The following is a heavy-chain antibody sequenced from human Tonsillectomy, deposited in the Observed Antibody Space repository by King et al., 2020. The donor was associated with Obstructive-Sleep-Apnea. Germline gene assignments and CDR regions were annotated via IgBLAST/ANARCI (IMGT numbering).Heavy chain of an antibody. CDR1: GGSFSGYY. V-gene: IGHV4-34*01. Sequence: VQLQQWGAGLLKPSETLSLTCAVYGGSFSGYYWSWIRQPPGKGLEWIREINHRGSTNYNPSLKSRVTISLDTSKNQFSLTLNSVTAADTAVYYCARGPYGDYEAYWGQGTLVTVSS. J-gene: IGHJ4*02. D-gene: IGHD4-17*01. CDR3: ARGPYGDYEAY. CDR2: INHRGST.